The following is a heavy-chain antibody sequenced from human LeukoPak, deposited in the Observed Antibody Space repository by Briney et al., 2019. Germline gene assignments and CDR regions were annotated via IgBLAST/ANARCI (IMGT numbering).Heavy chain of an antibody. J-gene: IGHJ4*02. CDR2: FSASGGRT. V-gene: IGHV3-23*01. CDR1: GFTNSSYA. D-gene: IGHD2-8*02. Sequence: PGGSLRLSCAASGFTNSSYAMTWVRQAPGKGLEWVSSFSASGGRTYYADSVKGRFTISRDNSKNTLYLQLNSLRAEDTAVYFCAKGRLDPNLVLDYWGQGTLVTVSS. CDR3: AKGRLDPNLVLDY.